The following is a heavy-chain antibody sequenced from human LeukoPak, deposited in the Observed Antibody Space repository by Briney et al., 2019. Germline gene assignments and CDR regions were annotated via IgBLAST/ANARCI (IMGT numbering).Heavy chain of an antibody. CDR3: ARDRPYGDWRKKFDP. Sequence: RTAETLSLTCTVSGGSINSYYWSWIRQPPGKGLEWIGYIYYSGSTKYNPSLKSRVTISVDTSKNQFSLKLSSVTAADTAVYYCARDRPYGDWRKKFDPWGQGTLVTVPS. V-gene: IGHV4-59*01. D-gene: IGHD4-17*01. CDR1: GGSINSYY. J-gene: IGHJ5*02. CDR2: IYYSGST.